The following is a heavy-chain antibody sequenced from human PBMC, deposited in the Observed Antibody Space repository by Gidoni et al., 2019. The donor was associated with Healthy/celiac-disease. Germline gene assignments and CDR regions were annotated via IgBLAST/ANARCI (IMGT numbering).Heavy chain of an antibody. CDR3: ARLPSNSPYYYYGMDV. J-gene: IGHJ6*02. CDR1: GCTFSSYA. V-gene: IGHV1-69*01. D-gene: IGHD1-1*01. Sequence: KKPGSSVKVSCKASGCTFSSYAISWVRQAPGQGLEWMGGIIPIFGTANYAQKFQGRVTITADESTSTAYMELSSLRSEDTAVYYCARLPSNSPYYYYGMDVWGQGTTVTVSS. CDR2: IIPIFGTA.